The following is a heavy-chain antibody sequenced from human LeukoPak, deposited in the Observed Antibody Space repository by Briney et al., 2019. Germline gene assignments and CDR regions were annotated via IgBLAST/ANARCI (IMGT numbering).Heavy chain of an antibody. CDR3: AKDYNGNGHVFDI. V-gene: IGHV3-21*01. CDR2: ISSSSSYI. J-gene: IGHJ3*02. Sequence: PGGSLRLSCAASGFTFSSYSMNWVRQAPGKGLEWVSSISSSSSYIYYADSVKGRFTISRDNAKNSLYLQMNSLRAEDTAVYYCAKDYNGNGHVFDIWGQGTMVTVSS. CDR1: GFTFSSYS. D-gene: IGHD1-14*01.